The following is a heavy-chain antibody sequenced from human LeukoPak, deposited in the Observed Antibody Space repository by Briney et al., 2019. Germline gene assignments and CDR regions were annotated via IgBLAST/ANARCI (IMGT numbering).Heavy chain of an antibody. V-gene: IGHV1-2*02. J-gene: IGHJ5*02. CDR3: ARSQHNRFDP. CDR2: INPKSGDT. Sequence: ASVKVSCKTSGYTFTGNYMHWVRQAPGQGLEWMGWINPKSGDTKYAQKFQGRVTVTRDTSSSTSYLELSRLRSDDTAIYYCARSQHNRFDPWGRGNLVTVSS. CDR1: GYTFTGNY.